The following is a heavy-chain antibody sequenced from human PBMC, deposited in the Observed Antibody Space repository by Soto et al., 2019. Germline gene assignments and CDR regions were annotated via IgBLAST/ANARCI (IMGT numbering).Heavy chain of an antibody. J-gene: IGHJ5*02. CDR1: GFTFSSYS. V-gene: IGHV3-21*01. CDR3: ARDAMYSSSWHLARRIPNWFDP. CDR2: ISSSSSYI. Sequence: EVQLVESGGGLVKPGGSLRLSCAASGFTFSSYSMNWVRQAPGKGLEWVSSISSSSSYIYYADSVKGRFTISRDNAKNSLYLQMNSLRAEDTAVYYCARDAMYSSSWHLARRIPNWFDPWGQGTLVTVSS. D-gene: IGHD6-13*01.